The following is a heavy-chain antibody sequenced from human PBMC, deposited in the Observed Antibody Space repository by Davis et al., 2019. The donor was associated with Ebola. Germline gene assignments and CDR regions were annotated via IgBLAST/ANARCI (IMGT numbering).Heavy chain of an antibody. J-gene: IGHJ1*01. D-gene: IGHD5-18*01. CDR2: INHSGST. CDR3: AGGPLIQPTQH. CDR1: GGSFSAYY. Sequence: MPSETLSLTCAVYGGSFSAYYWSWIRQPPGKGLEWIGEINHSGSTNYNPSLKSRVTISVDTSKNQFSLKLSSVTAADTAVYYCAGGPLIQPTQHWGQGTLVTVSS. V-gene: IGHV4-34*01.